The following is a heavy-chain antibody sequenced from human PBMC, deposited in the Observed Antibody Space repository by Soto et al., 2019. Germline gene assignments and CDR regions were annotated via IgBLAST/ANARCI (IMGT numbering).Heavy chain of an antibody. CDR3: ARDDLGGASADGGGGGDY. CDR2: INPGGGGT. CDR1: GYTFTNYY. Sequence: QVQLVQSGAEVKKPGASVKVSCKASGYTFTNYYVHWVRQAPGQGLEWMGIINPGGGGTTYAQKSQGRVTMTRDTSTSIVYMELSSLRSEDTAVYFCARDDLGGASADGGGGGDYWGQGTLVTVSS. V-gene: IGHV1-46*03. J-gene: IGHJ4*02. D-gene: IGHD2-21*01.